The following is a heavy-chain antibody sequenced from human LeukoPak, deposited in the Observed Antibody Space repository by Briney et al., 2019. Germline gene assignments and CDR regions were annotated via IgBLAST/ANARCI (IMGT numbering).Heavy chain of an antibody. V-gene: IGHV4-59*01. CDR3: ARLVGWGGLLLFDY. CDR1: GGSISSYY. CDR2: IYYSGST. Sequence: SETLSLTCTVSGGSISSYYWSWIRQPPGKGLEWIGYIYYSGSTNYNPSLKSRVTISVDTSKNQFSLKLSSVTAADTAVYYCARLVGWGGLLLFDYGGQEPLATVS. D-gene: IGHD3-22*01. J-gene: IGHJ4*02.